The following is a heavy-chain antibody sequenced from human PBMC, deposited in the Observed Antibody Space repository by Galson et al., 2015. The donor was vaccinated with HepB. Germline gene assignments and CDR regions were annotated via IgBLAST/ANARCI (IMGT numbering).Heavy chain of an antibody. D-gene: IGHD2-21*01. CDR3: ARAGWDCLYYFDY. CDR2: MNPNSGNT. V-gene: IGHV1-8*01. J-gene: IGHJ4*02. Sequence: SVKVSCKASGYTFTSYDINWVRQATGQGLEWMGWMNPNSGNTGYAQKFQGRVTMTRNTSISTAYMELSSLRSEDTAVYYCARAGWDCLYYFDYWGQGTLVTVSS. CDR1: GYTFTSYD.